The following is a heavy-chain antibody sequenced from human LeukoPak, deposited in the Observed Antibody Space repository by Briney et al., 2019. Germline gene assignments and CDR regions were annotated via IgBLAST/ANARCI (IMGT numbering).Heavy chain of an antibody. J-gene: IGHJ4*02. CDR3: ARDGEYCSSTSCQVDY. V-gene: IGHV1-2*02. CDR2: INPNSGGT. D-gene: IGHD2-2*01. CDR1: GYTFTGYY. Sequence: GASVKVSCKASGYTFTGYYMHWVRQAPGQGLEWVGWINPNSGGTNYAQKFQGRVTMTRDTSISTAYMELSRLRSDDTAVYYCARDGEYCSSTSCQVDYWGQGTLVTVSS.